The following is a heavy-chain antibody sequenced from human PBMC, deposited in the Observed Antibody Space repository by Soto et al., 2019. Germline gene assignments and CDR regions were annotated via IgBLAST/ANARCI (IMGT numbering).Heavy chain of an antibody. J-gene: IGHJ4*02. CDR1: GFSLSTSGVG. CDR2: IYWDDDK. V-gene: IGHV2-5*02. Sequence: QITLKESGPTLVKPTQTLTLTCTFSGFSLSTSGVGVGWIRQPPGKALEWLALIYWDDDKRYSPSLKSRLTITQHTSKDQVVLTTTNMDPVDTATYYCAHRPSRASCGGDCYDFWGQGTLVTVSS. CDR3: AHRPSRASCGGDCYDF. D-gene: IGHD2-21*01.